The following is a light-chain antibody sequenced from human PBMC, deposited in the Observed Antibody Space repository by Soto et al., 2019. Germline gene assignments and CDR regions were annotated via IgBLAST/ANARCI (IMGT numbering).Light chain of an antibody. CDR3: TSYTTSNTVV. J-gene: IGLJ2*01. CDR2: GVN. V-gene: IGLV2-18*02. Sequence: QSVLTQPPSVSGSPGQSVTISCSGTSSDVGSYDAVSWYQQSPGTAPELMIYGVNNRPSGVPNRFSGSKSGNTASLTVSGLQAEDEADYYCTSYTTSNTVVFGGGTQLTVL. CDR1: SSDVGSYDA.